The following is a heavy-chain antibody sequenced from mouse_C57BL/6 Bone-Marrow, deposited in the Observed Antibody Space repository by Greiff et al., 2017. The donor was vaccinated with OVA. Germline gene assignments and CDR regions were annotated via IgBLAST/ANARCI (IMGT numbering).Heavy chain of an antibody. J-gene: IGHJ2*01. Sequence: VQLQQPGAELVKPGASVKLSCKASGYTFTSYWMQWVKQRPGQGLEWIGEIDPSDSYNNYNQKFKGQATLTVDTSSTTAYMQLRRLTSEDPAVYYCATITTGPFDYWGPGTTLPVSS. CDR3: ATITTGPFDY. CDR2: IDPSDSYN. V-gene: IGHV1-50*01. D-gene: IGHD1-2*01. CDR1: GYTFTSYW.